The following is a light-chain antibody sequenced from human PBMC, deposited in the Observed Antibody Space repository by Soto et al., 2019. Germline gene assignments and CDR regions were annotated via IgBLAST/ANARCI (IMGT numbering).Light chain of an antibody. J-gene: IGLJ1*01. CDR3: SSYTSSRTLYV. CDR1: SSDVGGYNS. V-gene: IGLV2-14*01. Sequence: QSALTQPACVSGSPGQSITISCTGTSSDVGGYNSVSWYQQHPGKAPKLMIYEVSNRPSGVSNRFSGSKSGNTASLTISGLQAEDEADYYCSSYTSSRTLYVFGTGTKVTVL. CDR2: EVS.